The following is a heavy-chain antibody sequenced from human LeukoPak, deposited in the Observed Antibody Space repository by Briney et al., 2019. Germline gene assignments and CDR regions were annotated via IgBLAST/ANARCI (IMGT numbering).Heavy chain of an antibody. J-gene: IGHJ4*02. CDR3: ARDDYGGNQLDY. V-gene: IGHV3-33*01. D-gene: IGHD4-23*01. Sequence: GGSLRLSCAASGFTFSSYGMHWVRQAPGKGLEWVAVIWYDGSNKYYADSVKGRFTISRDNSKNTLYLQMNSLRAEDTAVYYCARDDYGGNQLDYWGQRTLVTVSS. CDR2: IWYDGSNK. CDR1: GFTFSSYG.